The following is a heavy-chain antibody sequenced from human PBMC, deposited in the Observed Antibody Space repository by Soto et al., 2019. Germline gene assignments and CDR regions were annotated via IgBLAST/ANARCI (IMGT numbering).Heavy chain of an antibody. CDR2: IYRTGST. CDR1: GGSFTSNNW. Sequence: SETLSLTCAVSGGSFTSNNWWTWVRQPPGQGLEWIGEIYRTGSTNYNPSLKSRVTISLDKSENQFSLKVTSLTAADTAVYYCARETRRIAVAGTGPFDIWGQGTMVTVS. CDR3: ARETRRIAVAGTGPFDI. D-gene: IGHD6-19*01. V-gene: IGHV4-4*02. J-gene: IGHJ3*02.